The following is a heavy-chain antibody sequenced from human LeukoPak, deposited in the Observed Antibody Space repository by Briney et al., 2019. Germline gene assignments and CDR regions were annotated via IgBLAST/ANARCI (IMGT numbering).Heavy chain of an antibody. CDR3: ARGGVGYDYVWGSYRGAFDI. D-gene: IGHD3-16*02. CDR2: IKQDGSEK. V-gene: IGHV3-7*01. CDR1: GFTFSSYW. J-gene: IGHJ3*02. Sequence: GGSLRLSCAASGFTFSSYWMSWVRQALGKGPEWVANIKQDGSEKYCVDSVKGRFTISRDNAKNSLYLQMNSLRVEDTAVYYCARGGVGYDYVWGSYRGAFDIWGQGAMVTVSS.